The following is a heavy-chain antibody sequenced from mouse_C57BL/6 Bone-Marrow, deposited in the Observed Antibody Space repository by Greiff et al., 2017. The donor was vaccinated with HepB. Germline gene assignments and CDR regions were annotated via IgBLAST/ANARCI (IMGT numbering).Heavy chain of an antibody. D-gene: IGHD1-1*01. Sequence: QVQLQQSGPELVKPGASVKLSCKASGYTFTSYDINWVKQRPGQGLEWIGWIYPRDGSTKYNEKFKGKATLTVDTSSSTAYMELHSLTSEDSAVYFCAREGYCGSSYEDAMDYWGQGTSVTVSS. J-gene: IGHJ4*01. V-gene: IGHV1-85*01. CDR3: AREGYCGSSYEDAMDY. CDR1: GYTFTSYD. CDR2: IYPRDGST.